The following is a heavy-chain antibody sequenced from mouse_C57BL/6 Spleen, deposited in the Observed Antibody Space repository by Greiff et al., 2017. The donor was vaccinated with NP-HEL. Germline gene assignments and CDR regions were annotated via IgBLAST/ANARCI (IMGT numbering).Heavy chain of an antibody. V-gene: IGHV1-63*01. D-gene: IGHD4-1*01. J-gene: IGHJ2*01. CDR2: IYPGGGYT. Sequence: QVHVKQSGAELVRPGTSVKMSCKASGYTFTNYWIGWAKQRPGHGLEWIGDIYPGGGYTNYNEKFKGKATLTADKSSSTAYMQFSSLTSEDSAIYYCATGSFDYWGQGTTLTVSS. CDR3: ATGSFDY. CDR1: GYTFTNYW.